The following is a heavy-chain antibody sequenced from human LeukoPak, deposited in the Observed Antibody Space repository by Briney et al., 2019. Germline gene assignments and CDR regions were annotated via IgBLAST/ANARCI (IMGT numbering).Heavy chain of an antibody. Sequence: PSETLSLTCTVSGGSISSSSYYWGWIRQPPGKGLEWIGEINHSGSTNYNPSLKSRVTISVDTSKNQFSLKLSSVTAADTAVYYCARARPSGGNSTDYWGQGTLVTVSS. CDR3: ARARPSGGNSTDY. V-gene: IGHV4-39*07. D-gene: IGHD4-23*01. CDR1: GGSISSSSYY. CDR2: INHSGST. J-gene: IGHJ4*02.